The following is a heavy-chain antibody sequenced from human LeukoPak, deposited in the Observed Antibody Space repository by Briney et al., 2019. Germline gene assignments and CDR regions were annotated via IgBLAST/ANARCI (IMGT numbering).Heavy chain of an antibody. CDR1: GFTFSSYS. CDR2: IKQDGSEK. V-gene: IGHV3-7*01. CDR3: ASGGGYNSLYY. D-gene: IGHD5-24*01. J-gene: IGHJ4*02. Sequence: PGGSLRLSCAASGFTFSSYSMNWVRQAPGKGLEWVANIKQDGSEKYYVDSVKGRFTISRDNAKNSLYLQMNSLRAEDTAVYYCASGGGYNSLYYWGQGTLVTVSS.